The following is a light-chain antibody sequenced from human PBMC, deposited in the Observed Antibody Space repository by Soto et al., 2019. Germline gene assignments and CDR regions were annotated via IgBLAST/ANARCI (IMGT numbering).Light chain of an antibody. CDR1: SSNIGSNT. V-gene: IGLV1-44*01. CDR2: SND. CDR3: APWDDSLNGVV. J-gene: IGLJ2*01. Sequence: QSVLTQPPSASGTPGQRVTISCSGSSSNIGSNTVNWYQQLPGTAPKLLIYSNDQQPSGVPDRFSGSKSGTSASLAISGLQSEDEADYYCAPWDDSLNGVVFGGGTKLTVL.